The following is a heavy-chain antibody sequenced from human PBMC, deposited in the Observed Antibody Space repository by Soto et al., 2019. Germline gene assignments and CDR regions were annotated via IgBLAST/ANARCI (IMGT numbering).Heavy chain of an antibody. V-gene: IGHV3-9*01. CDR3: AKEGLATRNACDY. J-gene: IGHJ4*02. D-gene: IGHD5-12*01. CDR1: GFTFDDYA. CDR2: ISWNSGSI. Sequence: EVQLVESGGGLVQPGRSLRLSCAASGFTFDDYAMHWVRQAPGKGLEWVSGISWNSGSIGYADSVKGRFTISRDNAKNSLYLQMNSLRAEDTALYYCAKEGLATRNACDYWGQGTLVTVSS.